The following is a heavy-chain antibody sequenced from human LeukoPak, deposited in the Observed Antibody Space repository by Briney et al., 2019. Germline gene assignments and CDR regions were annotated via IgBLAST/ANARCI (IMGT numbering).Heavy chain of an antibody. CDR1: GFNFISYD. CDR2: ISSSSSYI. Sequence: PGGSLRLSCAASGFNFISYDMHWVRQAPGKGLEWVSSISSSSSYIYYADSVKGRFTISRDNAKNSLYLQMNSLRAEDTAVYYCARDRDGDSFYYYMDVWGKGTTVTVSS. CDR3: ARDRDGDSFYYYMDV. J-gene: IGHJ6*03. V-gene: IGHV3-21*01. D-gene: IGHD4-17*01.